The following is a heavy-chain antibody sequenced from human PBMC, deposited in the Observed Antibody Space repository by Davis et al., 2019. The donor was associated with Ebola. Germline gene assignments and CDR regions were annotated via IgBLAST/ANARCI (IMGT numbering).Heavy chain of an antibody. CDR3: ARDTAMSY. D-gene: IGHD5-18*01. CDR2: ISYDGSNE. V-gene: IGHV3-30*04. J-gene: IGHJ4*02. CDR1: GSTFRTHA. Sequence: GESLKISCVASGSTFRTHAMHWVRQAPGKGLEWVAVISYDGSNERYADSVKGRFTISRDNSKNTLYLQMNSLRAEDTAVYYCARDTAMSYWGQGTLVTVSS.